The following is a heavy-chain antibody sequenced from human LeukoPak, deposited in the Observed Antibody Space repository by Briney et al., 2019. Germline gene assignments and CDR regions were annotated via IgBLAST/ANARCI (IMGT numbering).Heavy chain of an antibody. CDR1: EDSVSSKSAA. Sequence: SQTLSLTCAISEDSVSSKSAAWNCIRQSPSRGLEWLGRTYYRSKWFNDYAVSVKSRITVNPDTSKNQFSLQLNSVTPEDTAVYYCARDSGNYHFDSWGQGTLVTVSS. J-gene: IGHJ4*02. V-gene: IGHV6-1*01. CDR2: TYYRSKWFN. D-gene: IGHD1-26*01. CDR3: ARDSGNYHFDS.